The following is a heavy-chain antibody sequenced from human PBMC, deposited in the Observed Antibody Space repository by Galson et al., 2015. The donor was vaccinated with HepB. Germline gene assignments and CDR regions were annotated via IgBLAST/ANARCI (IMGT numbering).Heavy chain of an antibody. D-gene: IGHD1-1*01. Sequence: SLRLSCATSGFTFTSYNMHWVRQSPVKGLEWLAIISDDGKTAFYADSVKGRFIISRDNSKNTLSLQMNSLRPDDTAVYYCARDSNWDFDYWGQGTLVTVSS. CDR1: GFTFTSYN. V-gene: IGHV3-30*01. CDR3: ARDSNWDFDY. CDR2: ISDDGKTA. J-gene: IGHJ4*02.